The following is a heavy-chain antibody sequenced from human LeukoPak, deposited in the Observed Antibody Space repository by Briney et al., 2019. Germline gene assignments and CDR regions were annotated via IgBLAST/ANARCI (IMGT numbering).Heavy chain of an antibody. D-gene: IGHD3-22*01. V-gene: IGHV4-34*01. CDR1: GGSFSGYY. J-gene: IGHJ3*02. CDR2: INHSGST. Sequence: SETLSLTCAVYGGSFSGYYWSWIRQPPGKGLEWIWEINHSGSTNYNPSLMSRATVSVDTSKNKSPLMHSSVTAAETAVYYCARGWQDRSGYWAAFDIWGQGTMVTVSS. CDR3: ARGWQDRSGYWAAFDI.